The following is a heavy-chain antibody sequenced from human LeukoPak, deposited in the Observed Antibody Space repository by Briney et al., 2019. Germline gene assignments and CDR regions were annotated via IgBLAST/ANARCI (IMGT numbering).Heavy chain of an antibody. CDR2: TNWNGGNT. V-gene: IGHV3-20*04. D-gene: IGHD6-13*01. CDR1: GFTFDDYG. J-gene: IGHJ2*01. Sequence: GGSLRLSCAASGFTFDDYGMSWVRQVPGKGLEWVSGTNWNGGNTGYADSVKGRFTISRDNAKNSLSLQMHSLRAEDTALYYCARDRGYSASWYLRSGYFDLWGRGTLVTVSS. CDR3: ARDRGYSASWYLRSGYFDL.